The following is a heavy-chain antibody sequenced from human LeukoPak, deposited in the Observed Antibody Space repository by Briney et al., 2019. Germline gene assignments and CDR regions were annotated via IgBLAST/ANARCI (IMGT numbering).Heavy chain of an antibody. D-gene: IGHD4-17*01. CDR1: GGSVSSGSYY. CDR3: ARDTVTTEVFDY. CDR2: IYYSGST. J-gene: IGHJ4*02. Sequence: SETLSLTCTVSGGSVSSGSYYWSWIRQPPGKGLEWIGYIYYSGSTNYNPSLKSRVTISVDTSKNQFSLELSSVTAADTAVYYCARDTVTTEVFDYWGQGTLVTVSS. V-gene: IGHV4-61*01.